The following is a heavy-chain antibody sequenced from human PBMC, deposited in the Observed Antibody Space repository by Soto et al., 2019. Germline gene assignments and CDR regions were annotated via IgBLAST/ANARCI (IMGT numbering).Heavy chain of an antibody. CDR2: IYYSGST. CDR1: GGSISSSGYY. Sequence: PSETLSLTCTVSGGSISSSGYYWSLIRQSPGKGLEWIGYIYYSGSTKYKPSLKSRVTISVDTSKNQFSLKVSSATAADTAVYYCARHSNRNYGLYYFDYWGLGALVTVSS. CDR3: ARHSNRNYGLYYFDY. D-gene: IGHD4-4*01. J-gene: IGHJ4*02. V-gene: IGHV4-61*05.